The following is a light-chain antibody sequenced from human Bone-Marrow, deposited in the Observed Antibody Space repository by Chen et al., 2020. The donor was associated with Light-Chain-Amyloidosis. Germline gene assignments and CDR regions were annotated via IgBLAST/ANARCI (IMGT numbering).Light chain of an antibody. CDR2: GIS. CDR1: QRVGFK. J-gene: IGKJ4*01. V-gene: IGKV3-15*01. CDR3: QQYGTSPLT. Sequence: EVVMTQSPATLSVSPGERATLSCRASQRVGFKLAWYPQKPGQAPRLLIFGISTRETGIPDRFTGSGSGTDFTLTINSLEPEDFAMYYCQQYGTSPLTFGGGTKVEIK.